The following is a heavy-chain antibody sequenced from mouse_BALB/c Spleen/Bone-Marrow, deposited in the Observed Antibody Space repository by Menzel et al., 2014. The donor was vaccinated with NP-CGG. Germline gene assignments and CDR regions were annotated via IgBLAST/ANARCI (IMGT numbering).Heavy chain of an antibody. CDR2: ISNGGGSI. Sequence: EVQLVEPGGGLVQPGGSLKLSCAASGFTFSSYIMSWVRQTPEKRLEWVAYISNGGGSIYYPDTVKGRFTISRDNDKNTLYLQMSSLKSEDTAMYYCASHYYDSSPFAYWGQGTLVTVSA. CDR1: GFTFSSYI. J-gene: IGHJ3*01. D-gene: IGHD1-1*01. V-gene: IGHV5-12-2*01. CDR3: ASHYYDSSPFAY.